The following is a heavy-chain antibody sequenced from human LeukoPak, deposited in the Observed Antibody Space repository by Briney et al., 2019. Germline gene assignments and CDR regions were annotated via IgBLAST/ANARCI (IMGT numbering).Heavy chain of an antibody. CDR3: ATYSGIYLR. D-gene: IGHD1-26*01. Sequence: GGSLRLSCAASGFTFTFSWMSWVRQAPGKGLEWVANIKQDGSEKYYVDSVKGRFTISRDNAKNSLYLQMNGLRAEDAAVYYCATYSGIYLRWGQGTLVTVSS. V-gene: IGHV3-7*01. CDR1: GFTFTFSW. J-gene: IGHJ4*02. CDR2: IKQDGSEK.